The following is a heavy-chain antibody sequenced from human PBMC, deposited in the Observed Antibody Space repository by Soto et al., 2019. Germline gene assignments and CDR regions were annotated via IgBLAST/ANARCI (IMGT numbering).Heavy chain of an antibody. D-gene: IGHD6-25*01. CDR1: GFTFNNYG. J-gene: IGHJ6*02. CDR2: IWNDGSGY. Sequence: QVQLVESGGGVVQPGGSLRLSCAASGFTFNNYGMHWVRQAQGRGLEWVAVIWNDGSGYYYATSVKGRFTISRDNSKSTLYLQMSSLRVEDTAVYFCARRQISPPTRGAAAARGGMDVWGQGTTVTVSS. CDR3: ARRQISPPTRGAAAARGGMDV. V-gene: IGHV3-33*01.